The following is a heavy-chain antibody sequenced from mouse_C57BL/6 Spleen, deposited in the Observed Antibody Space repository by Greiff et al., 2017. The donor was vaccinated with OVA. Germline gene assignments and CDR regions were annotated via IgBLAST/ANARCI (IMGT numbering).Heavy chain of an antibody. Sequence: VQLQESGAELVKPGASVKMSCKASGYTFTSYWITWVKQRPGQGLEWIGDIYPGSGSTNYNEKFKSKATLTVDTSSSTAYMQLSSLTSEDSAVYYCARQHYSNAWFAYWGQGTLVTVSA. CDR2: IYPGSGST. V-gene: IGHV1-55*01. D-gene: IGHD2-5*01. J-gene: IGHJ3*01. CDR3: ARQHYSNAWFAY. CDR1: GYTFTSYW.